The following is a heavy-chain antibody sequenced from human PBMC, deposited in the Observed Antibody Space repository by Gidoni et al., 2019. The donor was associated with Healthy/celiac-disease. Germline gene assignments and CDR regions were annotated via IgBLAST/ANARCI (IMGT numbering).Heavy chain of an antibody. V-gene: IGHV3-30-3*01. J-gene: IGHJ6*04. CDR2: ISYDGSNK. Sequence: QVQLVESGGGVVQPGRSLRLSCAASGFTFSSYAMHWVRQAPGKGLAWVAVISYDGSNKYYADSVKGRFTISRDNSKNTLYLQMNSLRAEDTAVYYCARELDRGYSYGFYYYGMDVWGKGTTVTVSS. CDR3: ARELDRGYSYGFYYYGMDV. D-gene: IGHD5-18*01. CDR1: GFTFSSYA.